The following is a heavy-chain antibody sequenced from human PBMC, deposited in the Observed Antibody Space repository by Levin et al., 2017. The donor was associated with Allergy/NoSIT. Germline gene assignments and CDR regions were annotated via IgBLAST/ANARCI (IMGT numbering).Heavy chain of an antibody. CDR1: GLTFSSYS. CDR3: AGRLCTNGVCQFDY. D-gene: IGHD2-8*01. J-gene: IGHJ4*02. CDR2: ISRSSSNT. Sequence: GESLKISCAASGLTFSSYSMSWVRQAPGKGLEWVSSISRSSSNTYYADSVKGRFTISRDNAENSLYLQMNSLRAEDTAVYYCAGRLCTNGVCQFDYWGQGTLVTVSS. V-gene: IGHV3-21*06.